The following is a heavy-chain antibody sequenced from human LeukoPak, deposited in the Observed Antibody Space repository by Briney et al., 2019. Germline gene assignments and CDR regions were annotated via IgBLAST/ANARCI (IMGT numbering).Heavy chain of an antibody. CDR3: SRSPQGLILDY. CDR2: ILASDSYT. V-gene: IGHV5-10-1*01. D-gene: IGHD3-22*01. CDR1: GYSFTSYW. Sequence: GESLKISCKGSGYSFTSYWISWVRQMPGKGLEWMGRILASDSYTNYSPSFQGHVTISADKSINTAYLQWTSLKASDTAMYYCSRSPQGLILDYWGQGTLVTVSS. J-gene: IGHJ4*02.